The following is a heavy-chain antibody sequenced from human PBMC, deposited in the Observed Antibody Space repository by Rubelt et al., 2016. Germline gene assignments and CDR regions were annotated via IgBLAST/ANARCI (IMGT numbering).Heavy chain of an antibody. CDR2: INAGNDNT. J-gene: IGHJ4*02. V-gene: IGHV1-3*01. Sequence: QVQLVQSGTEVKKPGASVKVSCKASGYIFTNYAMHWVRQAPGQRLEWMGWINAGNDNTKYSQKFQGRVTITRETSASIANMELSSLGSEDTAVYYCARDKSLADWGQGTLVTVSS. CDR3: ARDKSLAD. CDR1: GYIFTNYA.